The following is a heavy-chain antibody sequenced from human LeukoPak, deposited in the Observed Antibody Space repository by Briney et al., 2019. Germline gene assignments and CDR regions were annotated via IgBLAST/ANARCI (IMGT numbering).Heavy chain of an antibody. CDR3: ARDRGYSYGRGFDY. CDR1: GGTFSSYA. Sequence: SVKVSCKASGGTFSSYAISWVRQAPGQGLEWMGGIIPIFGTANYAQKFQGRVTITADKSTSTAYMELSSLRSGDTAVYYCARDRGYSYGRGFDYWGQGTLVTVSS. D-gene: IGHD5-18*01. J-gene: IGHJ4*02. V-gene: IGHV1-69*06. CDR2: IIPIFGTA.